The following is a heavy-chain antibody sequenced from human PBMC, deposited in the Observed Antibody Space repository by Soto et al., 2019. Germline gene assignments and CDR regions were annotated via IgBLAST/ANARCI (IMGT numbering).Heavy chain of an antibody. J-gene: IGHJ2*01. D-gene: IGHD6-6*01. CDR1: GFTFNSYI. Sequence: DVQLVESGGGLVQPGGSLRLSCAASGFTFNSYIMTWVRQAPGKGLEWVSYISSGSATIYYADSLKGRFTISRDNGKNSLYLQMTSLRDEDTAVYYCARDSASYSSSSGSYWYFDLWGRGTLVTVSS. CDR3: ARDSASYSSSSGSYWYFDL. V-gene: IGHV3-48*02. CDR2: ISSGSATI.